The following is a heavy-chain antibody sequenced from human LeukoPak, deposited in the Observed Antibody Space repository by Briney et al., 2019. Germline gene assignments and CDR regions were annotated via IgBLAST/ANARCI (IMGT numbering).Heavy chain of an antibody. CDR2: IKRDGSEK. J-gene: IGHJ4*02. CDR3: ARVQYPGELDY. CDR1: GFTFSAYW. Sequence: GGSLRLSCAASGFTFSAYWMSWVRQVPGKGLEWVANIKRDGSEKYYVDSVEGRFTISRDNAKNSLYLQMNSLRAEDTAVYYCARVQYPGELDYWGQGTLVTVSS. D-gene: IGHD2-2*01. V-gene: IGHV3-7*01.